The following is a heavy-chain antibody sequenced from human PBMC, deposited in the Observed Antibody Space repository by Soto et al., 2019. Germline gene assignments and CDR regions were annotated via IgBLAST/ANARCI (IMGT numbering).Heavy chain of an antibody. CDR3: AREGPYYYDGSVNIGTSWWFDP. J-gene: IGHJ5*02. CDR2: IIPILGIA. Sequence: QVQLVQSGAEVKKPGSSVKVSCKASGGTFSSYTISWVRQAPGQGLEWMGRIIPILGIANYAQKFQGRVTITADKYTSKACMTLSSLGSEDTAVYYCAREGPYYYDGSVNIGTSWWFDPWGQGTLVTVSS. CDR1: GGTFSSYT. D-gene: IGHD3-22*01. V-gene: IGHV1-69*08.